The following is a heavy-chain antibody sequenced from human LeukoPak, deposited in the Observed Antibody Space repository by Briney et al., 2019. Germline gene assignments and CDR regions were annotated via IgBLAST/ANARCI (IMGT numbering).Heavy chain of an antibody. D-gene: IGHD3-10*01. CDR2: INPYNGNR. CDR3: ARFQASEFRGFDH. J-gene: IGHJ4*02. CDR1: GYRFITFG. V-gene: IGHV1-18*01. Sequence: GASVNVSCKTSGYRFITFGINWVRQAPGQGLEWMGWINPYNGNRYYAKKFQDRFNMTTDASTSTVYLELQTLTSDDTAIYYCARFQASEFRGFDHWGQGTLITVSS.